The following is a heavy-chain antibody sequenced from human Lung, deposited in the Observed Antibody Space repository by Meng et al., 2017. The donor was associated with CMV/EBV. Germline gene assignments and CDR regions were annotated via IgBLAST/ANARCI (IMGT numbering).Heavy chain of an antibody. J-gene: IGHJ5*02. CDR1: GYSISSGYY. V-gene: IGHV4-38-2*02. Sequence: SETLSLTCTVSGYSISSGYYWGWIRQPPGKGLEWIGSIYHSGSTYYNPSLKSRVTISVDTSKNQFSLKVSSVAAADTAVYHCARSSSTVFLFDPWGQGTLVTVSS. D-gene: IGHD4-11*01. CDR2: IYHSGST. CDR3: ARSSSTVFLFDP.